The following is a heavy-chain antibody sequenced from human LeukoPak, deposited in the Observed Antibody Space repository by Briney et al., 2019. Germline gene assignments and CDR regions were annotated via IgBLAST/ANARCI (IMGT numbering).Heavy chain of an antibody. V-gene: IGHV5-51*01. D-gene: IGHD7-27*01. CDR2: IYPGDSDT. Sequence: GESLKISCKGSGYSFTSYWIGWVGRLPGKGLGWLGIIYPGDSDTRYSPSFQGQVTISADKSISTAYLQWSSLKASDTAMYYCASSDGLTGPFDYWGQGTLVTVSS. CDR1: GYSFTSYW. J-gene: IGHJ4*02. CDR3: ASSDGLTGPFDY.